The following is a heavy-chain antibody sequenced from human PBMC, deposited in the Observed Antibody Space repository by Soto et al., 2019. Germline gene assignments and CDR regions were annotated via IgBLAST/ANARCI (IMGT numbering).Heavy chain of an antibody. J-gene: IGHJ5*02. V-gene: IGHV3-33*01. Sequence: QVQLVESGGGVVQPGRSLRLSCAASGFTFSSYGMHWVRQAPGKGLEWVAVIWYDGSNKYYADSVKGRFTISRDNSKNTLYLQMNSLRAEDTAVYYCARDSTTVLTPVWFDPWGQGTLVTVSS. D-gene: IGHD4-17*01. CDR2: IWYDGSNK. CDR1: GFTFSSYG. CDR3: ARDSTTVLTPVWFDP.